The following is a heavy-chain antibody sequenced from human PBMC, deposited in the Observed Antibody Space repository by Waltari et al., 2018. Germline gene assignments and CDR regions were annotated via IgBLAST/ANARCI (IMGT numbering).Heavy chain of an antibody. J-gene: IGHJ6*02. Sequence: QVQLQQWGAGLLKPSETLSLTCAVYGGSFSGYYWSWIRQPPGKGLEWIGEINHSGSTNYNPSLKSRVTISVDTSKNQFSLKLSSVTAADTAVYYCARVRYIVVVPAAQGDYYYGMDVWGQGTTVTVSS. CDR2: INHSGST. CDR1: GGSFSGYY. CDR3: ARVRYIVVVPAAQGDYYYGMDV. V-gene: IGHV4-34*01. D-gene: IGHD2-2*01.